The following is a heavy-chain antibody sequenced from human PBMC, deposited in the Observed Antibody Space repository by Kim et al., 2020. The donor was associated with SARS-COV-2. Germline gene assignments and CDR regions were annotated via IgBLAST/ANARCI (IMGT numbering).Heavy chain of an antibody. CDR1: GFTFSSYG. CDR3: ARANLRFLEWSHMDV. V-gene: IGHV3-33*01. Sequence: GGSLRLSCAASGFTFSSYGMHWVRQAPGKGLEWVAVIWYDGSNKYYADSVKGRFTISRDNSKNTLYLQMNSLRAEDTAVYYCARANLRFLEWSHMDVWGKGTTVTVSS. D-gene: IGHD3-3*01. CDR2: IWYDGSNK. J-gene: IGHJ6*03.